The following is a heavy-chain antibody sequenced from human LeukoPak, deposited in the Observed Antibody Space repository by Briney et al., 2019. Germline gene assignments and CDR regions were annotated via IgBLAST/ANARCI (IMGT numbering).Heavy chain of an antibody. Sequence: SETLSLTCTVSGGSISSGGYYWSWIRQHPGKGLEWIGYIYYSGSTNYNPSLKSRVTISVDTSKNQFSLKLSSVTAADTAVYYCARGAIAASDAFDIWGQGTMVTVSS. CDR1: GGSISSGGYY. CDR3: ARGAIAASDAFDI. V-gene: IGHV4-61*08. CDR2: IYYSGST. D-gene: IGHD2-15*01. J-gene: IGHJ3*02.